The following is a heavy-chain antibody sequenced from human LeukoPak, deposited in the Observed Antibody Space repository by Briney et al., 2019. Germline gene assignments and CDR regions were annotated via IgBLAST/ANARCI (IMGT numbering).Heavy chain of an antibody. V-gene: IGHV3-21*01. D-gene: IGHD2-2*01. CDR2: ISSSSSYI. CDR1: GFTFSSYS. Sequence: GGSLRLSCAASGFTFSSYSMNWVRQAPGKGLEWVSSISSSSSYIYYADSVKGRFTISRDNAKNSLYLQMNSLRAEDTAVYYCARDHIVVVPAAPPPLDYWGQGILVTVSS. J-gene: IGHJ4*02. CDR3: ARDHIVVVPAAPPPLDY.